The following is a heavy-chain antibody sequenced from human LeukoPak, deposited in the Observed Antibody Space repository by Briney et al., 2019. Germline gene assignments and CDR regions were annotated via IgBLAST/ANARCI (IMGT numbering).Heavy chain of an antibody. J-gene: IGHJ4*02. CDR3: ASTGYYDSSGYYYGLDY. CDR2: IYYSGST. CDR1: GGSISSYY. V-gene: IGHV4-59*01. Sequence: SETLSLTCTVSGGSISSYYWSWIRQPPGKGLEWIGYIYYSGSTNYNPSLKSRVTISVDTPKNQFSLKLSSVTAADTAVYYCASTGYYDSSGYYYGLDYWGQGTLVTVSS. D-gene: IGHD3-22*01.